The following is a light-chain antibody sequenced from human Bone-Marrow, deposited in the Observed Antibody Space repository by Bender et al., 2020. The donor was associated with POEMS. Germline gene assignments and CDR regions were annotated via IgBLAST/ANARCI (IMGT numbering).Light chain of an antibody. CDR2: LNH. CDR3: QSFDSSLSGSV. J-gene: IGLJ1*01. CDR1: ASNIGANYD. Sequence: QSVLTQPPSVSGAPGQRVTVSCTGSASNIGANYDVHWYRHLPGTAPKLLIYLNHHRPSGVPDRFSGSKSGASASLAITGLQADDEADYYCQSFDSSLSGSVFGTGTKVTVL. V-gene: IGLV1-40*01.